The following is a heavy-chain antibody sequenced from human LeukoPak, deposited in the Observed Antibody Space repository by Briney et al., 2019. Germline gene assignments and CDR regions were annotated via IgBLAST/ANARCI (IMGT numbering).Heavy chain of an antibody. J-gene: IGHJ4*02. V-gene: IGHV1-8*03. CDR2: MSPYSGDR. Sequence: GASVKVSCKTSGYTFTSYHINWVRQATGQGLEWMGWMSPYSGDRGYAQKFQGRVSITSDTSISTAYLELSSLRSDDTAVYFCARTTSLTASGYDYWGQGTLVTVSP. CDR3: ARTTSLTASGYDY. CDR1: GYTFTSYH. D-gene: IGHD4-17*01.